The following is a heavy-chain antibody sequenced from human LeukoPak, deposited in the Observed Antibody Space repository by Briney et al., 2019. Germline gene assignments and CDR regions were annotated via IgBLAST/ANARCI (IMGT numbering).Heavy chain of an antibody. J-gene: IGHJ3*02. CDR2: IIPIFGTA. D-gene: IGHD4-17*01. CDR1: GGTFSSYA. CDR3: ARPNPDYGDYVANGAFDI. Sequence: SVKVSCKASGGTFSSYAISWVRQAPGQGLEWMGGIIPIFGTANYAQKFQGRVTITTDESTSTAYMELSSLRSEDAAVYYCARPNPDYGDYVANGAFDIWGQGTMVTVSS. V-gene: IGHV1-69*05.